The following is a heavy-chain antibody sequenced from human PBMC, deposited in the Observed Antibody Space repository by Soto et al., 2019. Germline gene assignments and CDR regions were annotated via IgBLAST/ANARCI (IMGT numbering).Heavy chain of an antibody. Sequence: QVQLVQSGAEVKKPGSSVKVSCKASGGTFSSYAISWVRQAPGQGLEWMGGIIPIFGTANYAQKFQGRVTITADESTSTAYMGLSSLRSEDPAVYYCARYNRYPKGENWFDPWGQGTLVTVSS. D-gene: IGHD1-20*01. CDR2: IIPIFGTA. CDR1: GGTFSSYA. J-gene: IGHJ5*02. CDR3: ARYNRYPKGENWFDP. V-gene: IGHV1-69*12.